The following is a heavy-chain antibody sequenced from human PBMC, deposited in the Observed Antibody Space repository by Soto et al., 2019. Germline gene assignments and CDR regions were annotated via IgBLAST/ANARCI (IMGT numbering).Heavy chain of an antibody. Sequence: QVQLVQSGAEVKKPGASVKVSCKASGYTFTSYDINWVRQATGQGLEWLGWMNPNSGNTGYAQKFQGRVTMTRNTSISTAYIELSSLRSEDTAVYYCARERTGTTSMDVWGQGTTVTVSS. CDR2: MNPNSGNT. CDR3: ARERTGTTSMDV. D-gene: IGHD1-1*01. V-gene: IGHV1-8*01. J-gene: IGHJ6*02. CDR1: GYTFTSYD.